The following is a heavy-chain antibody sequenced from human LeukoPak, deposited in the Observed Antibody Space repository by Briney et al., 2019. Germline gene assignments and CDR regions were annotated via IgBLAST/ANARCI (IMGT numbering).Heavy chain of an antibody. CDR3: ARLLGIFGVVVQYYFDY. J-gene: IGHJ4*02. V-gene: IGHV4-39*01. D-gene: IGHD3-3*01. CDR1: GXSISSSSYY. CDR2: IYYSGST. Sequence: SETLSLTCTVSGXSISSSSYYWGWIRQPPGKGLEWIGSIYYSGSTYYSPSLKSRVTISVDTSKNQFSLTLNSVTAADTAVYYCARLLGIFGVVVQYYFDYWGQGTLVTVSS.